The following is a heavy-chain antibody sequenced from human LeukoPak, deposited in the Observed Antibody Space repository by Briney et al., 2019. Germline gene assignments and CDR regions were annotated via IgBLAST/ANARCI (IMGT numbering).Heavy chain of an antibody. CDR1: GFSFSSYS. V-gene: IGHV3-48*01. J-gene: IGHJ4*02. CDR3: ARKSSSSGYPFDY. D-gene: IGHD3-22*01. CDR2: ISSDSSIM. Sequence: GGSVRLSCAASGFSFSSYSMNWVRQAPGKGLDWVSYISSDSSIMHHADAVKGRFAISRDNAKNALYLQMNSLRAEDTAVYYCARKSSSSGYPFDYWGQGTLVTVSS.